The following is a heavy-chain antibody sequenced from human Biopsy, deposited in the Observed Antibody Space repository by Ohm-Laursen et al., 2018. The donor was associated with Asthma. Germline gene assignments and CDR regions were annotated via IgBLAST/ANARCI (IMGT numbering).Heavy chain of an antibody. Sequence: SLRFSCAASGFTFSSYAMSWVRQAPGKGLEWVAVISYDGSNKYYADSVKGRFTISRDNSKNALYLQMNSLRAEDTAVYYCAREGIAVAHFDYWGQGTLVTVSS. D-gene: IGHD6-19*01. CDR1: GFTFSSYA. CDR2: ISYDGSNK. CDR3: AREGIAVAHFDY. V-gene: IGHV3-30-3*01. J-gene: IGHJ4*02.